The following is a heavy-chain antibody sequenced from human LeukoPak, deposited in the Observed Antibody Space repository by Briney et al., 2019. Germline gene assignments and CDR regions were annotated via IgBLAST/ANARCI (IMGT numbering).Heavy chain of an antibody. Sequence: ASVKVSCKASGYTFTGYYMHWVRQAPGQGLEWMGIINPSGGSTSYAQKFQGRVTMTRDTSTSTVYMKLSSLRSEDTAVYYCARGRSPNWFDPWGQGTLVTVSS. J-gene: IGHJ5*02. CDR3: ARGRSPNWFDP. CDR2: INPSGGST. CDR1: GYTFTGYY. V-gene: IGHV1-46*01.